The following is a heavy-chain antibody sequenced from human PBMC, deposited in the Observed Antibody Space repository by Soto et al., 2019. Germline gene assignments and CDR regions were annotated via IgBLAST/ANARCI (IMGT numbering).Heavy chain of an antibody. J-gene: IGHJ6*02. V-gene: IGHV3-30-3*01. Sequence: GGSLRLSCAASGFTFSSYAMHWVRQAPGKGLEWVAVISYDGSNKYYADSVKGRFTISRDNSKNTLYLQMYSLRAEDTAVYYCARDLLVEMATIGNGMDVWGQGTTVTVSS. CDR3: ARDLLVEMATIGNGMDV. CDR2: ISYDGSNK. D-gene: IGHD5-12*01. CDR1: GFTFSSYA.